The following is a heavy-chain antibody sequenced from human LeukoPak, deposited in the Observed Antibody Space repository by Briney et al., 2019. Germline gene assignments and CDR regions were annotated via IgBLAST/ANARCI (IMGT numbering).Heavy chain of an antibody. CDR1: GFTFSSYG. D-gene: IGHD3-10*01. V-gene: IGHV3-30*02. CDR2: IRYDGSNK. J-gene: IGHJ4*02. Sequence: GGSLRLSCAASGFTFSSYGMHWVRQAPGKGLEWVAFIRYDGSNKYYADSVKGRFTTSRDNSKNTLYLQMNSLRAEDTAVYYCAKLFGGLKPLTNWGQGTLVTVSS. CDR3: AKLFGGLKPLTN.